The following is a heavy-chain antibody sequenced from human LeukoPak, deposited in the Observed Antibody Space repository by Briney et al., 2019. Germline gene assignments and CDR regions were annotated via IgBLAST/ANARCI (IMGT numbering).Heavy chain of an antibody. Sequence: SETLSLTCTVSGGSISSSSYYWGWIRQPPGEGLEWIGSIYYSGSTYYNPSLKSRVTISVDTSKNQFSLKLSSVTAADTAVYYCARHSIAAAGIRRSWFDPWGQGTLVTVSS. CDR1: GGSISSSSYY. CDR3: ARHSIAAAGIRRSWFDP. J-gene: IGHJ5*02. D-gene: IGHD6-13*01. CDR2: IYYSGST. V-gene: IGHV4-39*01.